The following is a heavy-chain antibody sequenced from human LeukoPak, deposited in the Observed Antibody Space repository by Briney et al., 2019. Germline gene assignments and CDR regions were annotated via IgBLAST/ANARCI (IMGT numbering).Heavy chain of an antibody. D-gene: IGHD6-13*01. CDR1: GFTFSSYS. CDR3: ASVKQQLVY. CDR2: ISSSSSYI. V-gene: IGHV3-21*01. Sequence: GGSLRLSCAASGFTFSSYSMNWVRQAPGKGLEWVSSISSSSSYIYYADSVKGRFTISRDNAKNSLYLQMNGLRAEDTAVYYCASVKQQLVYWGQGTLVTVSS. J-gene: IGHJ4*02.